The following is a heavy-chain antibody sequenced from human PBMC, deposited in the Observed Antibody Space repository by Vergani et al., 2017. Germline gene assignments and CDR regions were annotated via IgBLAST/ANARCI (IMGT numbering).Heavy chain of an antibody. J-gene: IGHJ6*02. D-gene: IGHD2-15*01. Sequence: QVQLQESGPGLVKPPGTLSLICAVSGSSISSENWWSWVRQSPGKGLEWIGEIHHYGSTNYNPSLKSRVTIYLDKSKNHFSLTLSSVTAADTAVYYCVRDLGRGYCSTTLCFGMDLWGQGTTVTVS. V-gene: IGHV4-4*03. CDR1: GSSISSENW. CDR2: IHHYGST. CDR3: VRDLGRGYCSTTLCFGMDL.